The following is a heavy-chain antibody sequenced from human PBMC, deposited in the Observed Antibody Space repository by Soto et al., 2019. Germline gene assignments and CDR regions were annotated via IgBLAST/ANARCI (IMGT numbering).Heavy chain of an antibody. CDR2: IVSSAGSK. J-gene: IGHJ4*02. CDR3: AKVPNWGAHYYFDY. D-gene: IGHD7-27*01. V-gene: IGHV3-23*01. Sequence: LRLSFAASGFTFTNYAMSWVRQAPGKGLEWVSSIVSSAGSKYYADSVKGRFTVSRDNPKSTLYLEMNSLRDEDTAVYFCAKVPNWGAHYYFDYWGQGTLVTVSS. CDR1: GFTFTNYA.